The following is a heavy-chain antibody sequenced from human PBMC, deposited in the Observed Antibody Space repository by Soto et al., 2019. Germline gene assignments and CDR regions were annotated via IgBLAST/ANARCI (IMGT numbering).Heavy chain of an antibody. CDR2: ISYDGSNK. CDR1: GFTFSSYG. Sequence: QVQLVESGGGVVQPGRSLRLSCAASGFTFSSYGMHWVRQAPGKGLEWVAVISYDGSNKYYADSVKGRFTISRDNSKNTLYQQMNSLRAEDTAVYFCAKAKGNWNYYYYGMDVWGQGTTVTVSS. D-gene: IGHD1-1*01. V-gene: IGHV3-30*18. J-gene: IGHJ6*02. CDR3: AKAKGNWNYYYYGMDV.